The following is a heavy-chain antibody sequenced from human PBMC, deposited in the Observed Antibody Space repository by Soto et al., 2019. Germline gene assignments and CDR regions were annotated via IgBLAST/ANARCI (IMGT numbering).Heavy chain of an antibody. V-gene: IGHV1-18*01. CDR2: INPSDGNR. CDR1: GYSFSFYG. CDR3: ARDRLRGYDSSGFYS. Sequence: ASVKVSCKASGYSFSFYGINWVRQAPGQGLEWMGWINPSDGNRNFARKFEDRVTVTTATSTNTVFLELRSLKSDDTAIYYCARDRLRGYDSSGFYSWGQGTMVTVS. D-gene: IGHD3-22*01. J-gene: IGHJ4*02.